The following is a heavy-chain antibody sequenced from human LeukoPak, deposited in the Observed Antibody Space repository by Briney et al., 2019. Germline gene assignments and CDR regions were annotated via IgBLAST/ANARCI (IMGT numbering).Heavy chain of an antibody. CDR2: INPNSGGT. CDR1: GYTFTGYY. Sequence: ASVKVSCKASGYTFTGYYMHWVRQAPGQGLEWMGWINPNSGGTNYAQKFQGRVTMTRDTSISTAYMELSRLRSDDTAVYYCASFNTYYYDSSGYIYWGQGTLVTVPS. J-gene: IGHJ4*02. V-gene: IGHV1-2*02. D-gene: IGHD3-22*01. CDR3: ASFNTYYYDSSGYIY.